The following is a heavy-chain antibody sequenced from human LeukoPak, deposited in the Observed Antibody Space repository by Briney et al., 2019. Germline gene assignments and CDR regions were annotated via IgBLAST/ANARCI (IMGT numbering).Heavy chain of an antibody. D-gene: IGHD3-22*01. J-gene: IGHJ4*02. CDR2: ISFDGTDV. CDR1: GFTFSSYA. V-gene: IGHV3-30-3*01. Sequence: PGRSLRLSCAASGFTFSSYAMHWVRQAPGKGLEWVAVISFDGTDVYYADSVRGRFTISRDNSKDTLYLKVNSLRAEDTAVYYCARDGRNYYDRSGYYSALAYWGQGTLVTVSS. CDR3: ARDGRNYYDRSGYYSALAY.